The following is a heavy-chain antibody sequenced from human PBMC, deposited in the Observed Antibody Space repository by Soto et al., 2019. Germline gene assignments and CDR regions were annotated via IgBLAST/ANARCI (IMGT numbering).Heavy chain of an antibody. CDR3: ARDSGLRYFDWFGNLYGMDV. V-gene: IGHV6-1*01. D-gene: IGHD3-9*01. Sequence: PSQTLSLPCAISGDSVSSNSAAWNWIRQSPSRGLEWLGRTYYRSKWYNDYAVSVKSRITINPDTSKNQFSLQLNSVTPEDTAVYYCARDSGLRYFDWFGNLYGMDVWGQGTTVTVSS. CDR2: TYYRSKWYN. J-gene: IGHJ6*02. CDR1: GDSVSSNSAA.